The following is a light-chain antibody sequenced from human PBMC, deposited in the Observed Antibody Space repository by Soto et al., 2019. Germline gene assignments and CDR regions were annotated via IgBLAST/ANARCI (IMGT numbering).Light chain of an antibody. CDR2: DVT. CDR1: SSDVGTYDF. J-gene: IGLJ1*01. Sequence: QSALTQPRSVSGSPGQSVTISCTGTSSDVGTYDFVSWYQQHPGKAPRLMIFDVTKRPSGVPDRFSGSKSGNTASLTVSGLQADDEADYYCCSYAGSNNYYLFGPGTKVTVL. V-gene: IGLV2-11*01. CDR3: CSYAGSNNYYL.